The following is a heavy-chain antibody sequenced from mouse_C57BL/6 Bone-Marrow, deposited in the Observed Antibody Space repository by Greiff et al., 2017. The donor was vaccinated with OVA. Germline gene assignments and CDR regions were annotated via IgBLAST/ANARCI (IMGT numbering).Heavy chain of an antibody. J-gene: IGHJ2*01. D-gene: IGHD2-14*01. Sequence: VQLQQSGPGLVKPSQTVFLTCTVTGISITTGHYRWSWIRQFPGNKLEWIGYIYYSGTITYNPSLTRRTTITRDTPTNQFFLEMNSLTAEDTATYYCAREDRGYFDYGGQGTTLTVSS. V-gene: IGHV3-5*01. CDR3: AREDRGYFDY. CDR2: IYYSGTI. CDR1: GISITTGHYR.